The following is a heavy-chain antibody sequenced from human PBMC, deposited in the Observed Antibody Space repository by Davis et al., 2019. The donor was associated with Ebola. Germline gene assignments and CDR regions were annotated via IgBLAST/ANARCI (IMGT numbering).Heavy chain of an antibody. J-gene: IGHJ6*02. CDR2: IVVGSGNT. V-gene: IGHV1-58*02. CDR1: GFTFSSSG. CDR3: ARDQVFRYCSGGSCWYYYYGMDV. D-gene: IGHD2-15*01. Sequence: AASVKVSCKAFGFTFSSSGMQWVRQARGQRLEWIGGIVVGSGNTNYAQKFRQRLTMTRNMSTSTVYMELRSLTFEDTAVYYCARDQVFRYCSGGSCWYYYYGMDVWGQGTTVTVSS.